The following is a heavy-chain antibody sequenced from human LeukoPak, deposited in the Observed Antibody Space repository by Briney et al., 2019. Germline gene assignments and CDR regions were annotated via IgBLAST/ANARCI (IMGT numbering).Heavy chain of an antibody. V-gene: IGHV3-11*04. D-gene: IGHD3-22*01. CDR3: ARDKNYYDSSGRRKVTDY. CDR2: IGSSGSTI. CDR1: GFTFSDYY. J-gene: IGHJ4*02. Sequence: GGSLRLSCAASGFTFSDYYMSWIRQAPGKGLEWVAYIGSSGSTIYYADSVKGRFTISRDNAKNSLYLQMNSLRAEDTAIYYCARDKNYYDSSGRRKVTDYWGQGTLVTVSS.